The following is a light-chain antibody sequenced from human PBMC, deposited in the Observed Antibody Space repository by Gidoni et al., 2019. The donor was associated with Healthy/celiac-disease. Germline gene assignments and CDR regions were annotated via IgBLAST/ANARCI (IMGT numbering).Light chain of an antibody. V-gene: IGKV1-5*03. J-gene: IGKJ1*01. CDR1: QSISSW. CDR2: KAS. CDR3: QQYNSYSWT. Sequence: DIQMTQSPSTLSAAVGDRVTIPCRASQSISSWLAWYQQKPGKAPKLLIYKASSLASGVPSRFSGSGSGTEFTLTISSLQPDDFATYYCQQYNSYSWTFGQGTKVEIK.